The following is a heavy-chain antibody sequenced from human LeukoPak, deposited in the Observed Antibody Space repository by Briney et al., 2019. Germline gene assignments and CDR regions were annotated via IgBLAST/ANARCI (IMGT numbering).Heavy chain of an antibody. CDR2: INPNRGGT. J-gene: IGHJ6*03. D-gene: IGHD4-17*01. Sequence: ASVKVSCKASGYTFTGYYMHWVRQAPGQGLEWMRRINPNRGGTNYAQKFQSRVTMTRDTSISTAYMELSRLRSDDTAVYYCARDPSTVTTGTIYYYYYMDVWGKGTTVTVSS. V-gene: IGHV1-2*06. CDR1: GYTFTGYY. CDR3: ARDPSTVTTGTIYYYYYMDV.